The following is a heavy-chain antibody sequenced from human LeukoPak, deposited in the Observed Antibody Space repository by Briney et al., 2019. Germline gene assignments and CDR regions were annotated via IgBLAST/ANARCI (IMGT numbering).Heavy chain of an antibody. J-gene: IGHJ3*02. V-gene: IGHV3-11*05. CDR3: ARALGTEAAGAFDI. CDR2: ISSSSSYT. D-gene: IGHD6-13*01. Sequence: GESLKISCAASGFTSSDYYMSWIRQAPGKGLEWVSYISSSSSYTNYADSVKGRFTISRDNAKNSLYLQMNSLRAEDTAVYYCARALGTEAAGAFDIWGQGTMVTVSS. CDR1: GFTSSDYY.